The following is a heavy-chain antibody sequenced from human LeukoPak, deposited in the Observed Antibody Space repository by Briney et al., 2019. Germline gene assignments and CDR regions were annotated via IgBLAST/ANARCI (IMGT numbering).Heavy chain of an antibody. J-gene: IGHJ3*02. D-gene: IGHD5-18*01. CDR1: GGSFSGYY. V-gene: IGHV4-34*01. CDR3: ARCGYSYGYDAFDI. Sequence: SETLSLTCAAHGGSFSGYYWSWIRQPPGKGLEWIGEINHSGSTNYNPSLKSRVTISVDTSKNQFSLKLSSVTAADTAVYYCARCGYSYGYDAFDIWGQGTMVTVSS. CDR2: INHSGST.